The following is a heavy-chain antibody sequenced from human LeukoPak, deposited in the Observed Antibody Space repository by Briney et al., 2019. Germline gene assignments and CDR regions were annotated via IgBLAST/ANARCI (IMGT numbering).Heavy chain of an antibody. Sequence: PGGSLRLSCAASGFTFSSYSMNWVRQAPGKGLEWVSYISSSSGNIYYADSVKGRFTISRDNAKTSLYLQMNSLRAEDTALYYCARKTDSGGQGDYWGPGTLVTVSS. V-gene: IGHV3-48*01. CDR2: ISSSSGNI. CDR1: GFTFSSYS. CDR3: ARKTDSGGQGDY. D-gene: IGHD3-22*01. J-gene: IGHJ4*02.